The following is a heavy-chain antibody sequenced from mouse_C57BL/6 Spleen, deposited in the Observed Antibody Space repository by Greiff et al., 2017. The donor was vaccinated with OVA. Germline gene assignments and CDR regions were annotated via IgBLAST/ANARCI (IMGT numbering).Heavy chain of an antibody. D-gene: IGHD2-4*01. CDR1: GYAFSSYW. V-gene: IGHV1-80*01. J-gene: IGHJ3*01. CDR2: FYPGDGDT. CDR3: ARTDYDGFAY. Sequence: VKLMESGAELVKPWASVTISCKASGYAFSSYWMNWVKQRPGKGREWIGQFYPGDGDTNYNGKFKGKATLTADKSSSTAYMQLSSLTSEDSAVYFCARTDYDGFAYWGQGTLVTVSA.